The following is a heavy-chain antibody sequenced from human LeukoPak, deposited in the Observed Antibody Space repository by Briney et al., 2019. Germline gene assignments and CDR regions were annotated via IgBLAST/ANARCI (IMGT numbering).Heavy chain of an antibody. Sequence: ASVKVSCKASGYTFTSYYIHWVRQAPGQGLDWMGVINPSFGSTTYAQQFQGRVTMTRDTSTSTVYLELSSLTSEDTAVYYCARVVATGNYFYFYMDVWGKGTTVTVSS. D-gene: IGHD5-12*01. CDR2: INPSFGST. J-gene: IGHJ6*03. CDR3: ARVVATGNYFYFYMDV. CDR1: GYTFTSYY. V-gene: IGHV1-46*01.